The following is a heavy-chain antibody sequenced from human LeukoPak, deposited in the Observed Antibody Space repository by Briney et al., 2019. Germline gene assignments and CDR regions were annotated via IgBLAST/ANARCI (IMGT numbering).Heavy chain of an antibody. D-gene: IGHD2-8*01. CDR2: INHSGST. CDR3: ARGVSGMLFPNFYYYYYMDV. J-gene: IGHJ6*03. V-gene: IGHV4-34*01. Sequence: TSETLSLTCAVYGGSFSGYYWSWIRQPPGKGLEWIGEINHSGSTNYNPSLKSRVTISVDTSKNQFSLKLSSVTAADTAVYYCARGVSGMLFPNFYYYYYMDVWGKGTTVTVSS. CDR1: GGSFSGYY.